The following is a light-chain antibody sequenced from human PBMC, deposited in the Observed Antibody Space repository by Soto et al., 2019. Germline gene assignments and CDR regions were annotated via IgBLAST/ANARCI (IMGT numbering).Light chain of an antibody. CDR3: QSYDSSLSGPVL. V-gene: IGLV1-40*01. CDR1: YSNIGAGYD. CDR2: GNS. Sequence: QAVVTQPPSVSGAPGQRVTISCTGSYSNIGAGYDVHWYQQLPGTAPKLLIYGNSNRPSGVPDRFSGSKSGTSASLAITGLQAEDEADYYCQSYDSSLSGPVLFGGGTKLTVL. J-gene: IGLJ2*01.